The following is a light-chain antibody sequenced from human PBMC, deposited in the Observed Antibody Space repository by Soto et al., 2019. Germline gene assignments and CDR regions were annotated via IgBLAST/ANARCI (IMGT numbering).Light chain of an antibody. CDR1: QSVSSH. J-gene: IGKJ4*01. CDR3: QQYPDWPLT. V-gene: IGKV3-15*01. CDR2: GAS. Sequence: ESEFTDSRVSRSLSKGKRATLSCRASQSVSSHLAWYQQNPGQAPRLLIYGASTRATGIPARFSGSGSSTEFTLTISSLQSEDFAVYYCQQYPDWPLTFAGGTKVAIK.